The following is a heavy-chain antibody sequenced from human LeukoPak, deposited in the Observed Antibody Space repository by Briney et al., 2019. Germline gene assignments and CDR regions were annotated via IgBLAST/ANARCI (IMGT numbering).Heavy chain of an antibody. J-gene: IGHJ3*02. D-gene: IGHD3-22*01. V-gene: IGHV1-2*02. CDR2: INPNSGGT. CDR3: ARERGTYYYDSTGYSAFDI. Sequence: ASVKVSCKASGYTFTGYYMHWVRQAPGQGLEWMGWINPNSGGTNYAQKFQGRVTMTRDTSISTAYMELSSLTSEDTAVYYCARERGTYYYDSTGYSAFDIWGQGTRITVSS. CDR1: GYTFTGYY.